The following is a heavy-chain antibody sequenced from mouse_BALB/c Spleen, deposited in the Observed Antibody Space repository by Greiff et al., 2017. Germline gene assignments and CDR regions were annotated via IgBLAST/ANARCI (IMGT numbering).Heavy chain of an antibody. Sequence: VQLQQSGPELVKPGASVKISCKASGYSFTGYFMNWVMQSHGKSLEWIGRINPYNGDTFYNQKFKGKATLTVDKSSSTAHMELRSLASEDSAVYYCARVDDGFRYFDYWGQGTTLTVSS. CDR1: GYSFTGYF. CDR3: ARVDDGFRYFDY. V-gene: IGHV1-20*02. CDR2: INPYNGDT. D-gene: IGHD2-3*01. J-gene: IGHJ2*01.